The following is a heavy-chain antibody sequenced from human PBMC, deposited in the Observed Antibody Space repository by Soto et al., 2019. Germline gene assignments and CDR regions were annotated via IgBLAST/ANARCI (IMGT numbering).Heavy chain of an antibody. J-gene: IGHJ5*02. CDR3: ARDSGVAATENWFDP. CDR2: IYYSGST. V-gene: IGHV4-59*01. CDR1: GGSISSYY. Sequence: SETLSLTCTVSGGSISSYYWSWIRQPPGKGLEWIGYIYYSGSTNYNPSLKSRVTISVDTSKNQFSLKLSSVTAADTAVYYCARDSGVAATENWFDPWGQGTLVTVSS. D-gene: IGHD2-15*01.